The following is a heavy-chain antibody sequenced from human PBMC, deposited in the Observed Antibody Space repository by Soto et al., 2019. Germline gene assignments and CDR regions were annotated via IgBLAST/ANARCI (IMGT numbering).Heavy chain of an antibody. Sequence: QTLSIPFAISGDSVSSTSAACSWIRQSPSRGLEWLGRTYYRSKWYSDYAVSVKSRITINPDTSKNQFSLQLNSVTPEDTAVYYCARGSYYSGWVWGQGTLVTVSS. V-gene: IGHV6-1*01. CDR3: ARGSYYSGWV. CDR1: GDSVSSTSAA. CDR2: TYYRSKWYS. D-gene: IGHD6-19*01. J-gene: IGHJ4*02.